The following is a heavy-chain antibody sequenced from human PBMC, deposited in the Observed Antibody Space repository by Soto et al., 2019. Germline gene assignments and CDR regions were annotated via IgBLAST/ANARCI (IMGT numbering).Heavy chain of an antibody. CDR2: MWSDGTTK. CDR1: GFTLSNYG. CDR3: ARDPYDNSGSYFNAPLDY. V-gene: IGHV3-33*01. Sequence: HPGGSLRLSCAASGFTLSNYGMHWVRQAPGKGLDWVAVMWSDGTTKFYADSVKGRFTLSRDNSKNTLYLQMDSLRAEDTAVYYCARDPYDNSGSYFNAPLDYWGQGTLVTVSS. J-gene: IGHJ4*02. D-gene: IGHD3-22*01.